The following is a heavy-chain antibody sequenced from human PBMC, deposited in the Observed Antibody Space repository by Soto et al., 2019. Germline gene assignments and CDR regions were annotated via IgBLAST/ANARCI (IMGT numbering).Heavy chain of an antibody. CDR1: GDSISTNSYS. CDR3: ARGQYDSSGYYYDAFDI. D-gene: IGHD3-22*01. CDR2: FYYSGST. V-gene: IGHV4-39*07. J-gene: IGHJ3*02. Sequence: TSETLSLTCTVSGDSISTNSYSWGWIRQPPGQGLEWIGLFYYSGSTHYNPSLKSRVTISVDTSKNQFSLRLSSVTAADTAVYYCARGQYDSSGYYYDAFDIWGQGTMVTVSS.